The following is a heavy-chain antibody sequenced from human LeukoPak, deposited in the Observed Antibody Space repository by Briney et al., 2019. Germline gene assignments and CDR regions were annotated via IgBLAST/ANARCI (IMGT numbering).Heavy chain of an antibody. CDR2: IYTSGST. D-gene: IGHD6-6*01. CDR3: ARVGSSSLDYYYYYMDV. J-gene: IGHJ6*03. Sequence: PSETLSLTCAVYGGSFSGYYWSWIRQPAGKGLEWIGRIYTSGSTNYNPSLKSRVTMSVDTSKNQFSLKLSSVTAADTAVYYCARVGSSSLDYYYYYMDVWGKGTTVTVSS. CDR1: GGSFSGYY. V-gene: IGHV4-59*10.